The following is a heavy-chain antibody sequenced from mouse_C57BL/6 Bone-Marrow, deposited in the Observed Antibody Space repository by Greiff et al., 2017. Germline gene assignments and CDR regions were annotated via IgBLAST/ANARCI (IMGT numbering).Heavy chain of an antibody. V-gene: IGHV1-81*01. CDR2: IYPRSGNT. CDR3: ANYYYGSSRFAY. J-gene: IGHJ3*01. CDR1: GYTFTSYG. Sequence: QVQLKQSGAELARPGASVKLSCKASGYTFTSYGISWVKQRTGQGLEWIGEIYPRSGNTYYNEKFKGKATLTADKSSSTAYMELRSLTSEDSAVYFCANYYYGSSRFAYWGQGTLVTVSA. D-gene: IGHD1-1*01.